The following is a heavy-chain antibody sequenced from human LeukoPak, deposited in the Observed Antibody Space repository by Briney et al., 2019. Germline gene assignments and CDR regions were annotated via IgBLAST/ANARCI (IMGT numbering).Heavy chain of an antibody. CDR2: ISASNGNT. Sequence: ASMKVSYKASGYTFINYGVTWVRQAPGQGLEWMGWISASNGNTNYAQKLQGRVTMTTETSTSTAYMELRSLRSDDTAVYYCARALSRGYSGYDYGLGYWGQGTLVTVSS. CDR3: ARALSRGYSGYDYGLGY. V-gene: IGHV1-18*01. CDR1: GYTFINYG. J-gene: IGHJ4*02. D-gene: IGHD5-12*01.